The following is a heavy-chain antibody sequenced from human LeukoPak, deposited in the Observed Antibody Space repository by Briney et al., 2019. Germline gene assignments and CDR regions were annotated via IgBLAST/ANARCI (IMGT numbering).Heavy chain of an antibody. V-gene: IGHV4-38-2*02. J-gene: IGHJ4*02. D-gene: IGHD5-18*01. CDR3: ARRSYGLPPYFDY. Sequence: SETLSLTCSVSGYAISSGYFWGWIRQPPGKWLEWIGTIYHSGSTYYNPSLKSRVTISVDTSKSQFSLKLSSVTAADTAVYYCARRSYGLPPYFDYWGQGTLVTVSS. CDR2: IYHSGST. CDR1: GYAISSGYF.